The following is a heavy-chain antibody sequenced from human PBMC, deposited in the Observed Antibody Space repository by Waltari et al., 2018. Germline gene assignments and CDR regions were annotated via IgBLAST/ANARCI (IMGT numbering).Heavy chain of an antibody. J-gene: IGHJ4*02. CDR1: GDSVSSNSAA. CDR3: ARGGVGSTAGFDY. CDR2: KYYRSKWDN. Sequence: QVQLQQSGPGLVKPSQTLSLTCAISGDSVSSNSAAWNWIRQSPSRGLEWLGRKYYRSKWDNEYAVAVKSRININPDISKNQFSLQLNSVTPEDTAVYYCARGGVGSTAGFDYWGQETLVTVSS. V-gene: IGHV6-1*01. D-gene: IGHD1-26*01.